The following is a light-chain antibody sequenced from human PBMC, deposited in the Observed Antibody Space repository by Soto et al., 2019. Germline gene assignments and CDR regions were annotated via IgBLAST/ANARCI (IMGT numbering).Light chain of an antibody. Sequence: EIVLTQSPVTLSLSPGERATLSCRASQTVSNQLAWYQQKPGQAPRLLIYDASRRVTGIPARFSGSGSGTDFTLTXXXXXXEXFAVYYCQQRAGSSTFGQGTRLEIK. J-gene: IGKJ5*01. V-gene: IGKV3-11*01. CDR3: QQRAGSST. CDR2: DAS. CDR1: QTVSNQ.